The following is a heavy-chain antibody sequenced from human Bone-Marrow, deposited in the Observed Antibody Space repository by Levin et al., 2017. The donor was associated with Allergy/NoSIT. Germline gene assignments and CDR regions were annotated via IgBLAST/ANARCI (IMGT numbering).Heavy chain of an antibody. Sequence: GESLKISCAASGFTFSSYAMNWVRQAPGKGLDWVSAVTGGGGSTYHADSVKGLFTISRDNSKNTLYLQMNSLRAEDTAVYYCAKGAEGYCSGARCYSVDYWGQGTLITVSS. D-gene: IGHD2-15*01. V-gene: IGHV3-23*01. CDR1: GFTFSSYA. CDR2: VTGGGGST. CDR3: AKGAEGYCSGARCYSVDY. J-gene: IGHJ4*02.